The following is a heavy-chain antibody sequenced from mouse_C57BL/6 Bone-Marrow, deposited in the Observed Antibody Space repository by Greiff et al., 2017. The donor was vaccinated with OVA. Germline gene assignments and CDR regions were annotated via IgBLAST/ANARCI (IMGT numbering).Heavy chain of an antibody. CDR3: TKIYYDYDEGSYYFDY. D-gene: IGHD2-4*01. Sequence: VQLQQSGAELVRPGASVKLSCTASGFNIKDDYMHWVKLRPEQGLEWIGWIDPENGDTEYASEFQGKATITADTSSNTAYLQLSSLTSEDTAVYYCTKIYYDYDEGSYYFDYWGQGTTLTVSS. V-gene: IGHV14-4*01. CDR2: IDPENGDT. CDR1: GFNIKDDY. J-gene: IGHJ2*01.